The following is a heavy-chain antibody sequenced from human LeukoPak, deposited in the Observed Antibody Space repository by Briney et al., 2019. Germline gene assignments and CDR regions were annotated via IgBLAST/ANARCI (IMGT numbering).Heavy chain of an antibody. Sequence: PSETLSLTCAVYGGSFSGYYWSWLRQPPGKGLEWIGEINHSGSTNYNPSLKSRVTISVDTSKNQFSLKLSSVTAADTAVYYCARGRKKQQLVRIYYYYGMDVWGQGTTVTVSS. CDR1: GGSFSGYY. CDR2: INHSGST. J-gene: IGHJ6*02. CDR3: ARGRKKQQLVRIYYYYGMDV. D-gene: IGHD6-13*01. V-gene: IGHV4-34*01.